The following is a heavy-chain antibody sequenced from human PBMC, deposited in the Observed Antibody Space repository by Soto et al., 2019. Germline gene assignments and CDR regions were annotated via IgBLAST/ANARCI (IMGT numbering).Heavy chain of an antibody. CDR1: GGSISSYY. J-gene: IGHJ6*02. Sequence: ADTLSLTCTVSGGSISSYYWSWIRQPAGKGLEWILRIYNSGSTNYNPSLKSLVNMSVDTSKNQFSLKLSSVTAADTAVYYCARDAGVPAAKILIYGMDXWGQVTTFTVS. V-gene: IGHV4-4*07. CDR2: IYNSGST. D-gene: IGHD2-2*01. CDR3: ARDAGVPAAKILIYGMDX.